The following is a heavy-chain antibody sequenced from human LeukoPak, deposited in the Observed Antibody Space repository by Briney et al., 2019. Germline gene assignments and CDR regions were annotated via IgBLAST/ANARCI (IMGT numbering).Heavy chain of an antibody. CDR1: AFTFSDYS. CDR2: ISGRSSTI. Sequence: GGSLRLSCAASAFTFSDYSMNWVRQAPGKGLEWISYISGRSSTIYYADSVRGRFTISRDNAKNSMYLQMNSLRAEDTAVYYCARDRLTSGSYFFDYWGQGTLVTVSS. CDR3: ARDRLTSGSYFFDY. D-gene: IGHD1-26*01. J-gene: IGHJ4*02. V-gene: IGHV3-48*01.